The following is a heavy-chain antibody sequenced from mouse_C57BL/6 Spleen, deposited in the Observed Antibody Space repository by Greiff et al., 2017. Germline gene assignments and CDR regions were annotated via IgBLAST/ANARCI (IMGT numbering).Heavy chain of an antibody. D-gene: IGHD2-3*01. V-gene: IGHV8-12*01. CDR3: ARRCDGYYGYFDV. J-gene: IGHJ1*03. CDR2: IYWDDDK. Sequence: QVTLKVCGPGILQSSQTLSLTCSFSGFSLSTSGMGVSWIRQPSGKGLEWLAHIYWDDDKRYNPSLKSRLTISKDTSRNQVFLKITSVDTADTATYYCARRCDGYYGYFDVWGTGTTVTVSS. CDR1: GFSLSTSGMG.